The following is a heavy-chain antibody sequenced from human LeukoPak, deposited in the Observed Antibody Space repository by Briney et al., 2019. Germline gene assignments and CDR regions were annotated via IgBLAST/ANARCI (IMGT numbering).Heavy chain of an antibody. D-gene: IGHD4-17*01. CDR3: ARDDYGDSGFDY. Sequence: GGSLRLSCAASGFTFNSYAMHWVRQTPGKGLEWVAVISYDGSNKLYADSVKGRFTISRDNSKNTLYLQMNSLRAEDTAVYYCARDDYGDSGFDYWGQGTLVTVSS. V-gene: IGHV3-30-3*01. CDR1: GFTFNSYA. CDR2: ISYDGSNK. J-gene: IGHJ4*02.